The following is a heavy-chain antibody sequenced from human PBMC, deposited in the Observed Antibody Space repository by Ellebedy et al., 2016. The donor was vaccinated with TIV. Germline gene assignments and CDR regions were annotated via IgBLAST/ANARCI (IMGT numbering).Heavy chain of an antibody. V-gene: IGHV3-23*01. CDR2: ISGSGGST. J-gene: IGHJ4*02. CDR1: GFTFSSYA. Sequence: GESLKISXAASGFTFSSYAMSWVRQAPGKGLEWVSAISGSGGSTYYADSVKGRFTISRDNSKNTLYLQMNSLRAEDTAVYYCAKSGEKILWFGELCYWGQGTLVTVSS. CDR3: AKSGEKILWFGELCY. D-gene: IGHD3-10*01.